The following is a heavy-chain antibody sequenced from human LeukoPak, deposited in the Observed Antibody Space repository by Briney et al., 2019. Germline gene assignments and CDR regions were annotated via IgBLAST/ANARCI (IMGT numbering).Heavy chain of an antibody. CDR2: IYHRGNT. D-gene: IGHD3-10*01. V-gene: IGHV4-38-2*02. CDR1: GYSISSDYY. J-gene: IGHJ5*02. CDR3: ARVSAGEGTYYANWFDP. Sequence: SETLSLTCSVSGYSISSDYYWGWIRQPPGKGLEWIGNIYHRGNTYYSPSLKSRITISVDTSKNQFSLKLSSVTAADTAVYYCARVSAGEGTYYANWFDPWGQGTLVTVSS.